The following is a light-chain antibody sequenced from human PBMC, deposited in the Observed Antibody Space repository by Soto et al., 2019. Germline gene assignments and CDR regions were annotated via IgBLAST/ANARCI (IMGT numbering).Light chain of an antibody. Sequence: EIVMTQSPATLSVSPGERATLSCRASQSVSSNLAWYQQKPGQAPRLLIYGASTGATGIPARFSGSGSGTEFTLTIIRLEPEDFAVYYCQQYDISPWTFGQGTKVEIK. V-gene: IGKV3-15*01. CDR3: QQYDISPWT. CDR1: QSVSSN. CDR2: GAS. J-gene: IGKJ1*01.